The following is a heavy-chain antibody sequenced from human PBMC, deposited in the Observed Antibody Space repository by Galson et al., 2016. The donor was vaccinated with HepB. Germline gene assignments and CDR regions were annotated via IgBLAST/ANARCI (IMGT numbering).Heavy chain of an antibody. CDR3: VRDYNYAFDI. J-gene: IGHJ3*02. CDR2: IRDSTTM. CDR1: GFTFNIYT. D-gene: IGHD5-24*01. Sequence: SLRLSCAASGFTFNIYTMNWVRQAPGKGLEWVSYIRDSTTMYHADSVKGRFTISRDDAKNSLYLQMNSLRDDDTALDYCVRDYNYAFDIWGQGTMVTVSS. V-gene: IGHV3-48*02.